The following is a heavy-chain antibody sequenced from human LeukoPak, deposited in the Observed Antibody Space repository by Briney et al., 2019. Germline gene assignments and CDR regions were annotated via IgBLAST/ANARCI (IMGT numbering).Heavy chain of an antibody. CDR3: AKAGAVVVVAAKYFDY. V-gene: IGHV3-23*01. D-gene: IGHD2-15*01. CDR2: ISGSGGST. J-gene: IGHJ4*02. Sequence: PGGSLRLSCEVSGFTFSNYWMMWVRQAPGEGLEWVSAISGSGGSTYYADSVKGRFTISRDNSKNTLYLQMNSLRAEDTAVYYCAKAGAVVVVAAKYFDYWGQGTLVTVSS. CDR1: GFTFSNYW.